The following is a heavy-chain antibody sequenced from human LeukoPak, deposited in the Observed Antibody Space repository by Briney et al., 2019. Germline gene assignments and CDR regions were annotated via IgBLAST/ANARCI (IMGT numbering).Heavy chain of an antibody. V-gene: IGHV4-39*07. Sequence: SQTLSLTCTVSGGSISSSSYYWGWIRQPPGKGLEWIGSIYYSGSTYYNPSLKSRVTISVDTSKNQFSLKLSSVTAADTAVYYCASTGGEMAKKQAFFSFDIGGKGTMVTVSS. CDR3: ASTGGEMAKKQAFFSFDI. J-gene: IGHJ3*02. D-gene: IGHD5-24*01. CDR2: IYYSGST. CDR1: GGSISSSSYY.